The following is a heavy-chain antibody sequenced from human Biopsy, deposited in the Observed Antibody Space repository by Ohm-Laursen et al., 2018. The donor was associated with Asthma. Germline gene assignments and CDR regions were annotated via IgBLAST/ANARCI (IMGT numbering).Heavy chain of an antibody. CDR3: ASDFPKDYVRYNFQF. CDR1: GYSLTDLS. V-gene: IGHV1-24*01. J-gene: IGHJ4*02. CDR2: HDHVEGGT. D-gene: IGHD4-17*01. Sequence: ASVKVSCQISGYSLTDLSMHWVRQAPGQGLEWMGGHDHVEGGTVNARRFQGRVTMTEDTSTDTAYMELSSLSSDDTAVYYCASDFPKDYVRYNFQFWGQGTLVTVSS.